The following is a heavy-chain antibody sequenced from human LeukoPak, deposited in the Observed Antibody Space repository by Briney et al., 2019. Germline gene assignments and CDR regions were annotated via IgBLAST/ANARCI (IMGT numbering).Heavy chain of an antibody. J-gene: IGHJ5*02. CDR1: GGSISSSSYY. CDR3: ARGSGYSYGGGWFDP. V-gene: IGHV4-39*01. CDR2: IYYSGST. D-gene: IGHD5-18*01. Sequence: SETLSLTCTVSGGSISSSSYYWGWIRQPPGKGLEWIGSIYYSGSTYYNPSLKSRVTISVDTSKNQFSLKLSSVTAADTAVYYRARGSGYSYGGGWFDPWGQGTLVTVSS.